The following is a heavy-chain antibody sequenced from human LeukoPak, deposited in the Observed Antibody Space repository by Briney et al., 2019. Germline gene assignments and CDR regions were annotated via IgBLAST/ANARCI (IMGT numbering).Heavy chain of an antibody. V-gene: IGHV1-2*02. CDR1: GYTFTGYY. J-gene: IGHJ5*02. CDR2: INPNSGGT. CDR3: ARDFLNCSSTSRFMNWFDP. D-gene: IGHD2-2*01. Sequence: ASVKVSCKASGYTFTGYYMHWVRQAPGQGLEWMGWINPNSGGTNYAQKFQGRVTMTRDTSISTAYMELSSLRSEDTAVYYCARDFLNCSSTSRFMNWFDPWGQGTLVTVSS.